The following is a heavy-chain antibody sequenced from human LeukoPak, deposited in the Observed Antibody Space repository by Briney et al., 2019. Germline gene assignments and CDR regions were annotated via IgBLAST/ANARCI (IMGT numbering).Heavy chain of an antibody. CDR1: GYTFTSYG. J-gene: IGHJ6*04. V-gene: IGHV1-18*04. Sequence: GASVKVSCKASGYTFTSYGISWVRQAPGQGLEWMGWISAYNGDTNYAQKLQGRVTMTTDTSTSTAYMELRSLRSDDTAVYYCARGGGYGDYPLDGMDVWGKGTTVTVSS. CDR3: ARGGGYGDYPLDGMDV. CDR2: ISAYNGDT. D-gene: IGHD4-17*01.